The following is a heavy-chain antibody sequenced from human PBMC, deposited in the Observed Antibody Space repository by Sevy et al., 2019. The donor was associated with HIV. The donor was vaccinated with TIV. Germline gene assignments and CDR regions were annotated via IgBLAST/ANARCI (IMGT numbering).Heavy chain of an antibody. J-gene: IGHJ4*02. CDR1: GFTFGDYD. CDR2: ASHTAVNT. Sequence: GGSLRLSCAASGFTFGDYDMTWVRQAPGKGLEWISAASHTAVNTFYADSVKGRFTISRDNSKNTLYLQMNSLRAEDTAVYYCAKHRLYCTTTRCYSGQFDYWGQGALVTVSS. CDR3: AKHRLYCTTTRCYSGQFDY. D-gene: IGHD2-2*01. V-gene: IGHV3-23*01.